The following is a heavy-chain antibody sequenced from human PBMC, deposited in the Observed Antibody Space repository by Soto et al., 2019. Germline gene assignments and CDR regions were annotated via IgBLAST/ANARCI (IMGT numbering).Heavy chain of an antibody. V-gene: IGHV4-4*02. CDR2: IYRTGST. J-gene: IGHJ4*02. CDR1: GVSFTSKNW. CDR3: ARAEPAAADY. Sequence: PSDTLSLTCSVSGVSFTSKNWWICVRLPPGQGLEWIGEIYRTGSTNYNPSLKSRVTISLDKSENQFSLKVTSLTASDTAVYYCARAEPAAADYWGQGSLVTVSS. D-gene: IGHD2-2*01.